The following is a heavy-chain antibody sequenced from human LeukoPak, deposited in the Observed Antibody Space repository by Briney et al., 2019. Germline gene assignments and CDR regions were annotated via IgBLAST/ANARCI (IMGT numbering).Heavy chain of an antibody. D-gene: IGHD6-6*01. J-gene: IGHJ3*02. V-gene: IGHV4-30-2*01. Sequence: PSQTLSLTCTVSGGSISSGGYYWSWIRQPPGKGLEWIGYIYHSGSTYYNPSLKSRVTISVDRSKNQFSLKLSSVTAADTAVYYCARIDSSSSVGDAFDIWGQGTMVTVSS. CDR3: ARIDSSSSVGDAFDI. CDR1: GGSISSGGYY. CDR2: IYHSGST.